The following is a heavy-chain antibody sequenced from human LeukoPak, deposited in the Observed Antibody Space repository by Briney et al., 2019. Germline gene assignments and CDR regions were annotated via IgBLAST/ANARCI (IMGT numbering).Heavy chain of an antibody. V-gene: IGHV1-69*02. CDR1: GGTLSSYT. CDR2: IIPILGIA. J-gene: IGHJ4*02. Sequence: SSVKVSCKASGGTLSSYTISWVRQAPGQGLKWMGRIIPILGIANYAQKFQGRVTITADKSTSTAYMELSSLRSEDTAVYYCARAESGYLYFDYWGQGTLVTVSS. D-gene: IGHD5-12*01. CDR3: ARAESGYLYFDY.